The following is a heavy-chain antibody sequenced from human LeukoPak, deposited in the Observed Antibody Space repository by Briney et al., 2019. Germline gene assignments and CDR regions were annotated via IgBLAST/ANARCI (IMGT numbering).Heavy chain of an antibody. CDR3: ARGLFGEFYYYYYVDV. D-gene: IGHD3-10*02. CDR1: SGSISSYY. Sequence: SETLSLTCTVSSGSISSYYWSWIRQPAGKGLEWIGHIYTSGSTNYNPSLKSRVIISVDTSKNQLSLKLSSVTAADTAVYYCARGLFGEFYYYYYVDVWGKGTTVTVSS. CDR2: IYTSGST. V-gene: IGHV4-4*07. J-gene: IGHJ6*03.